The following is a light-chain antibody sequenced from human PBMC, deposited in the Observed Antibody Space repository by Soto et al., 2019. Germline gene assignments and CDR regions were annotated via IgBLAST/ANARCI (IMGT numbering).Light chain of an antibody. V-gene: IGLV2-14*01. CDR1: SSDIGGYNY. CDR2: EVR. CDR3: SSYTSSSTLG. Sequence: QSALTQPASVSGSPGQSITISCTGTSSDIGGYNYVSWYQHHPGQAPKLLISEVRNRPSGVSNRFSVSKSGNTASLTISGLQAEDEADYYCSSYTSSSTLGFGGGTKLTVL. J-gene: IGLJ2*01.